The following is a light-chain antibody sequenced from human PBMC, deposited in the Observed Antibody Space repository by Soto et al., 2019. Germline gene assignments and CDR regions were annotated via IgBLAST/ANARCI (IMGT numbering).Light chain of an antibody. V-gene: IGKV1-9*01. Sequence: IQLTKSASFLSPSVGDRVAITCRASQGISSYLAWYQQKPGKAPKLLIYAASTLQSGVPSRFSGSGSGTEFTLTISSLQPEDFATYYCQQPNSFPITFGQGTKVDIK. CDR1: QGISSY. J-gene: IGKJ1*01. CDR2: AAS. CDR3: QQPNSFPIT.